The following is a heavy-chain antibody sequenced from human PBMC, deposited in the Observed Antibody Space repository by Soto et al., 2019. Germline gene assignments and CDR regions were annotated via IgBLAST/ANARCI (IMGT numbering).Heavy chain of an antibody. CDR2: IYHSGGT. D-gene: IGHD3-10*01. J-gene: IGHJ5*02. V-gene: IGHV4-30-2*01. CDR3: ARDRRDYCANWYDP. Sequence: SETLSLTCAVSGDSISSGGYSWSWIRQPPGKGLEWIGYIYHSGGTHYNPSLKSRVTISVDMSKNQFSLNLRSVTAADTAMYYCARDRRDYCANWYDPWGQGTLVTVSS. CDR1: GDSISSGGYS.